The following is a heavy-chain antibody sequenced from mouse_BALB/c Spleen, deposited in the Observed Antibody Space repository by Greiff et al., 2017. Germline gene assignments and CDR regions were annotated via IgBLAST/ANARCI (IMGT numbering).Heavy chain of an antibody. Sequence: VQGVESGAELAKPGASVKMSCKASGYTFTSYWMHWVKQRHGQGLEWIGYINPSTGYTEYNQKFKDKATLTADKSSSTAYMQLSSLTSEDSAVYYCAKDYYGSSYHYFDYWGQGTTLTVSS. CDR3: AKDYYGSSYHYFDY. V-gene: IGHV1-7*01. J-gene: IGHJ2*01. CDR2: INPSTGYT. CDR1: GYTFTSYW. D-gene: IGHD1-1*01.